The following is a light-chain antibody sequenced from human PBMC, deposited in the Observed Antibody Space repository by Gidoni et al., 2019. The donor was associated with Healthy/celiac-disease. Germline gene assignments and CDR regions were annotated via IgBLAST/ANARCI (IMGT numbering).Light chain of an antibody. CDR2: AAS. Sequence: DIQMTQSTSSLSASVGDRVTITCRASQSISSYLNWYQQKPGKAPKLLIYAASSLQSGVPSRFSGSGSGTDFTLTISSLQPEDFATYYCQQSYSTPQTFGQXTKLEIK. CDR3: QQSYSTPQT. J-gene: IGKJ2*01. V-gene: IGKV1-39*01. CDR1: QSISSY.